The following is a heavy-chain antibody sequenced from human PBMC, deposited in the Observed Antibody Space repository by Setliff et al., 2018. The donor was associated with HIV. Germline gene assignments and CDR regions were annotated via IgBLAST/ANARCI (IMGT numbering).Heavy chain of an antibody. D-gene: IGHD6-13*01. J-gene: IGHJ4*02. CDR3: ARLGYSIDLRRLDY. CDR2: IYYSGST. V-gene: IGHV4-39*01. Sequence: PSETLSLTCTVSGGSISGSNYYWGWIRQPPGRGLEWIGSIYYSGSTYYNPSLKSRLTISIDTSKNQFSLKLNSVTATDTALYYCARLGYSIDLRRLDYWGQGAQVTVSS. CDR1: GGSISGSNYY.